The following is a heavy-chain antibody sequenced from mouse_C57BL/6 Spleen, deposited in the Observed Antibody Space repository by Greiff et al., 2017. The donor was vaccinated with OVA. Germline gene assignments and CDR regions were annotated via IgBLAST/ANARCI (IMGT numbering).Heavy chain of an antibody. D-gene: IGHD2-1*01. J-gene: IGHJ1*03. CDR1: GYTFTSYW. Sequence: QVQLQQPGAELVKPGASVKMSCKASGYTFTSYWITWVKQRPGQGLEWIGDIYPGSRSTNYNEKFKSKATLTVDTSSSTAYMQLSSLTSEDSAVYYCARYGNYVWYFDVWGTGTTVTVSS. CDR2: IYPGSRST. CDR3: ARYGNYVWYFDV. V-gene: IGHV1-55*01.